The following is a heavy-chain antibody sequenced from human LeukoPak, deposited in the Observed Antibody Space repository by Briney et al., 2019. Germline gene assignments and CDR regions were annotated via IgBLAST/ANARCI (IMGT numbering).Heavy chain of an antibody. CDR3: ARELTFDY. J-gene: IGHJ4*02. V-gene: IGHV3-21*01. Sequence: PGGSLRLSCAASGFTFSSYSMNWVRQAPGKGLEWVSYISSSESYIYYADSVKGRFTISRDNAKNSLYLQMNSLRAEDTAVYYCARELTFDYWGQGTLVTVSS. CDR2: ISSSESYI. D-gene: IGHD2/OR15-2a*01. CDR1: GFTFSSYS.